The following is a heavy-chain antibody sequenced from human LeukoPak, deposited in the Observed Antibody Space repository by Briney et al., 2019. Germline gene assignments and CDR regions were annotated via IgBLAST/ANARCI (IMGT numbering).Heavy chain of an antibody. V-gene: IGHV3-21*01. Sequence: GGSLRLSCAASGFTFSSYSMNWVRQAPGKGLEWVSSISSSSSYIYYADSVKGRFTISRDNAKNSLYLQMNSLRAEDTAVYYCARDFLFLSGESTYYYYYGMDVWGQGTTVTVSS. CDR2: ISSSSSYI. J-gene: IGHJ6*02. CDR3: ARDFLFLSGESTYYYYYGMDV. D-gene: IGHD2/OR15-2a*01. CDR1: GFTFSSYS.